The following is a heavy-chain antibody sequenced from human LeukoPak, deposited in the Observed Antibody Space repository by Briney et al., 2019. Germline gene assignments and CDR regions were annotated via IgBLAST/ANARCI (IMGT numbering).Heavy chain of an antibody. CDR1: GGSFSRYY. Sequence: SDTLSLTCAVYGGSFSRYYWSWIRQSPGRGLEWIAEIDHRGDTNYNPSVKSRVTISVDTSKNQFSLKVRSVSAADTAVYYCARGATISETGYFDFWGQGTPVTVSS. V-gene: IGHV4-34*01. CDR3: ARGATISETGYFDF. J-gene: IGHJ4*03. D-gene: IGHD5-24*01. CDR2: IDHRGDT.